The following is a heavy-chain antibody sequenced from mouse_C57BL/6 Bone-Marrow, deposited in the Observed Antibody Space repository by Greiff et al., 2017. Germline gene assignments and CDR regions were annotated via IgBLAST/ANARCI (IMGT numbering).Heavy chain of an antibody. V-gene: IGHV5-12*01. CDR1: GFTFSDYY. CDR2: ISNGGGST. CDR3: ARPDGYSFAY. Sequence: EVKLQESGGGLVQPGGSLKLSCAASGFTFSDYYMYWVRQTPEKRLEWVAYISNGGGSTYYPDTVKGRFTISRDNAKNTLYLQMSRLKSEDTAMYYCARPDGYSFAYWGQGTLVTVSA. J-gene: IGHJ3*01. D-gene: IGHD2-3*01.